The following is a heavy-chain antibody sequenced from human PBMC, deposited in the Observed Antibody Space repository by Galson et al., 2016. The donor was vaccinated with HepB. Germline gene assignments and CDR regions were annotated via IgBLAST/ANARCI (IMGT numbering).Heavy chain of an antibody. CDR1: GDSISSTTW. V-gene: IGHV4-4*02. CDR3: ARDRRMYKYAFGPGGFDP. CDR2: ISHSGGT. D-gene: IGHD1-14*01. J-gene: IGHJ5*02. Sequence: SETLSLTCGVSGDSISSTTWWSWIRQPPGRGLEWIGEISHSGGTNYNPSLKSRVIISVDNSKNQFSLRLSSVTGADTAIYYCARDRRMYKYAFGPGGFDPWGQGTLVTVSS.